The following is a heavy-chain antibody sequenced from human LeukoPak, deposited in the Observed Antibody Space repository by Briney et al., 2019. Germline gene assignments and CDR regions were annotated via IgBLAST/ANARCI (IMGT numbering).Heavy chain of an antibody. CDR2: INHSGST. Sequence: SETLSLTCAVYGGSFSGYYWSWIRQPPGKGLEWIGEINHSGSTNYNPSLKGRVTISVDTSKNQFSLKLSSVTAADTAVYYCARRSDSSWSARAAFDIWGQGTMVTVSS. D-gene: IGHD6-13*01. CDR1: GGSFSGYY. J-gene: IGHJ3*02. CDR3: ARRSDSSWSARAAFDI. V-gene: IGHV4-34*01.